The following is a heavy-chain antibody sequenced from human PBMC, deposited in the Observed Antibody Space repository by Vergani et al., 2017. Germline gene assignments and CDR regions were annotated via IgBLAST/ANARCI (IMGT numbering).Heavy chain of an antibody. V-gene: IGHV4-59*02. CDR2: VSFRGDT. Sequence: QVRLQESGPGLVKPSETLFLTCTVSGASVNSYYWSWIRQPPGKGLEWMGYVSFRGDTLYDPSVKGRMTITLNTSSNQFSLYLTSVTAADTAVYYCARSRICYGAGSPDYWGQGTLVTVSS. CDR3: ARSRICYGAGSPDY. D-gene: IGHD3-10*01. J-gene: IGHJ4*02. CDR1: GASVNSYY.